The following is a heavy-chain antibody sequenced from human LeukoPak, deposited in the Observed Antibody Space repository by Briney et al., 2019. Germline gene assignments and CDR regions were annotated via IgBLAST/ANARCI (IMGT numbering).Heavy chain of an antibody. CDR2: IKSDGTYS. V-gene: IGHV3-74*01. D-gene: IGHD1-1*01. CDR3: VRDDDQYGVDY. J-gene: IGHJ4*02. Sequence: GGSLRLSCVASGFTFTSHWMHRVRQAPGKGLVCVSRIKSDGTYSGYGDSVRGRFTISRDNAKDTLYLQMNSLRVEDTAVYYCVRDDDQYGVDYWGRGTLVTVSS. CDR1: GFTFTSHW.